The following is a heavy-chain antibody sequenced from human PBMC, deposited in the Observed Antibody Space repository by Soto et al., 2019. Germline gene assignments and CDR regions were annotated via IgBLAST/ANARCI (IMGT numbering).Heavy chain of an antibody. Sequence: PSQTLSLTCVISGDNVSSNSAAWNWIRQSPSRGLEWLGRTSYRSRWYNDYARSVTSRITINSDTSKNQFSLQLNSVTPEDTAVYYCARDAGSFDPWGQGTLVTVSS. CDR1: GDNVSSNSAA. CDR2: TSYRSRWYN. J-gene: IGHJ5*02. V-gene: IGHV6-1*01. CDR3: ARDAGSFDP.